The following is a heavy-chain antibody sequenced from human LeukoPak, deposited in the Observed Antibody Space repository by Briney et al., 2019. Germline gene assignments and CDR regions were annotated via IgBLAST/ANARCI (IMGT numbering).Heavy chain of an antibody. CDR2: TSSGGDT. Sequence: GGSLRLSCAAPGVTVSSNYMSWLRQAPGQGLEWVSVTSSGGDTYYADSVKGRFTISRDNSKNTLYLQMNSLRAEDTAVYYCARDLDYYGSGTHDYWGQGTLVTVSS. D-gene: IGHD3-10*01. J-gene: IGHJ4*02. V-gene: IGHV3-53*01. CDR1: GVTVSSNY. CDR3: ARDLDYYGSGTHDY.